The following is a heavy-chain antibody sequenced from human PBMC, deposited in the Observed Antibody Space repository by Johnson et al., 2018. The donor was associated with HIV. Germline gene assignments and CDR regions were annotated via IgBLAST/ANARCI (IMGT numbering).Heavy chain of an antibody. CDR1: GFTVSSNY. J-gene: IGHJ3*01. Sequence: EVQLVESGGGLIQPGGSLRLSCAASGFTVSSNYMSWVRQAPGKGLEWVSVIYSGGSTYYADSVKGRFTISRDNSKNTLYLQMNSLRAEDTAVYYCARRYCSGTSCLDAFDFWGQGTMVTVAS. V-gene: IGHV3-53*01. D-gene: IGHD2-2*01. CDR2: IYSGGST. CDR3: ARRYCSGTSCLDAFDF.